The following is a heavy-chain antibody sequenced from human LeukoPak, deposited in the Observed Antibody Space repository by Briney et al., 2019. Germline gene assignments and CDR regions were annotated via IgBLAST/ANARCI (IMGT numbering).Heavy chain of an antibody. V-gene: IGHV4-34*01. J-gene: IGHJ4*02. Sequence: SETLSLTCAVYGGPFSGYSWSWIRQPPGKGLEWIGHINHSGSTNYNPSLKSRVTISVDTSKKQFSLNLYSVTAADTAVYYCASNEVVTTAWDFDYWGQGTLVTVSS. CDR1: GGPFSGYS. D-gene: IGHD2-21*02. CDR2: INHSGST. CDR3: ASNEVVTTAWDFDY.